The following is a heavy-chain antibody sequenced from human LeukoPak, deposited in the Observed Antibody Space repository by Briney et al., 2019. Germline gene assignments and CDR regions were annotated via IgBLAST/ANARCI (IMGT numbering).Heavy chain of an antibody. CDR2: ISGSGGST. J-gene: IGHJ4*02. Sequence: PGGSLRLSCAASGFTFSSYGMSWVRQAPGKGLEWVSAISGSGGSTYYADSVKGRFTISRDNSKNTLYLKMNSLRAEDTAVYYCAKKGRNGDYGESYWGQGTLVTVSS. V-gene: IGHV3-23*01. CDR1: GFTFSSYG. CDR3: AKKGRNGDYGESY. D-gene: IGHD4-17*01.